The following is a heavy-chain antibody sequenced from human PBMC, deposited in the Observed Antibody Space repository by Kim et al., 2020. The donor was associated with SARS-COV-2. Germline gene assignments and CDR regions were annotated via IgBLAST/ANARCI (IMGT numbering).Heavy chain of an antibody. CDR2: INTNTGNP. J-gene: IGHJ3*02. CDR1: GYTFTSYA. CDR3: ARDRRKYYYDSSGYYFSGSAFDI. V-gene: IGHV7-4-1*02. Sequence: ASVKVSCKASGYTFTSYAMNWVRQAPGQGLEWMGWINTNTGNPTYAQGFTGRFVFSLDTSVSTAYLQISSLKAEDTAVYYCARDRRKYYYDSSGYYFSGSAFDIWGQGTMVTVSS. D-gene: IGHD3-22*01.